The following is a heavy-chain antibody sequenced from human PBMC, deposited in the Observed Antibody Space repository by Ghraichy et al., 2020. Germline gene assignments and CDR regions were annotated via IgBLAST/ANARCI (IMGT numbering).Heavy chain of an antibody. V-gene: IGHV4-59*01. CDR2: IYYSGST. D-gene: IGHD4-11*01. CDR3: ARATHYSNLFWFDP. J-gene: IGHJ5*02. Sequence: SETLYLTCTVSGGSISSYYWSWIRQPPGKGLEWIGYIYYSGSTNYNPSLKSRVTISVDTSKNQFSLKLSSVTAADTAVYYCARATHYSNLFWFDPWGQGTLVTVSS. CDR1: GGSISSYY.